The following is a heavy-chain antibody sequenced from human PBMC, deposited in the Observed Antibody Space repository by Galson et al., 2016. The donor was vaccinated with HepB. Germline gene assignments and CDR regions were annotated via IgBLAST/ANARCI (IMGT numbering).Heavy chain of an antibody. CDR1: GFSVSDNY. CDR3: ARGDDSDI. J-gene: IGHJ3*02. CDR2: LYSGGTI. Sequence: SLRLSCAASGFSVSDNYMLWIRQAPGKGLDWVSVLYSGGTIAYADAVEGRFTISRDNSKNTVYLQMTNLRAEDTAVYFCARGDDSDIWGQGTMVTVSS. V-gene: IGHV3-66*01.